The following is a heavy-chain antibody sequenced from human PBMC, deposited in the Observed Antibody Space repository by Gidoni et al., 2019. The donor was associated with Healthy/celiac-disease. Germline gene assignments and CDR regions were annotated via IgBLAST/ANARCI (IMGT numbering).Heavy chain of an antibody. D-gene: IGHD6-13*01. J-gene: IGHJ4*02. CDR3: ASRPIAAAGTKPIDY. Sequence: QVQLVQSGAEVKKPGSSVKVSCQASGGTFSSYAISWVRQAPGQGLEWMGGIIPIFGTANYAQKFQGRVTITADESTSTAYMELSSLRSEDTAVYYCASRPIAAAGTKPIDYWGQGTLVTVSS. CDR1: GGTFSSYA. CDR2: IIPIFGTA. V-gene: IGHV1-69*01.